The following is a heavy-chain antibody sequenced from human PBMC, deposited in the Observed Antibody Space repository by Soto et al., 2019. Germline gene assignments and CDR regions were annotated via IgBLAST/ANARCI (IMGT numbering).Heavy chain of an antibody. V-gene: IGHV3-11*01. D-gene: IGHD5-12*01. CDR2: ISSSGSTI. J-gene: IGHJ6*02. CDR1: GFTFSDYY. Sequence: QVQLVESGGGLVKPGGSLRLSCAASGFTFSDYYMSWIRQAPGKGLEWVSYISSSGSTIYYADSVKGRFTISRDTAKNSLYLLMNCMRAEDTAVYYCARPYGKWLRFENYYYGMDVWGQGTTVNVSS. CDR3: ARPYGKWLRFENYYYGMDV.